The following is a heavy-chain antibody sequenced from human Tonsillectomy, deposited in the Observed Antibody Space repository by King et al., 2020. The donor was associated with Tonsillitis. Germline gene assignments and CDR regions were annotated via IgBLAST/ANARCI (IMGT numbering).Heavy chain of an antibody. D-gene: IGHD5-12*01. Sequence: QLVQSGSELKKPGASVKVSCKASGYTFTSYAMNWVRQAPGQGLEWMGWINSNTGNPTYAQSFTGRFVFSLDTSVSTAYLQISSLKAEDTAVYYCARFSGYDFHPYYYFGMDGWGQGATVTVSS. CDR2: INSNTGNP. V-gene: IGHV7-4-1*02. CDR3: ARFSGYDFHPYYYFGMDG. CDR1: GYTFTSYA. J-gene: IGHJ6*02.